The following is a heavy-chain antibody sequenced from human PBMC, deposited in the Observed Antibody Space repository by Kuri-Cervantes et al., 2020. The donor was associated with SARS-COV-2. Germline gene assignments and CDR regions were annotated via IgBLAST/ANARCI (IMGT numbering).Heavy chain of an antibody. V-gene: IGHV1-8*01. D-gene: IGHD6-19*01. CDR1: GYTFISYD. CDR2: MNPNSGNT. Sequence: ASVKVSCKASGYTFISYDINWVRQATGQGLEWMGWMNPNSGNTGYAQKFQGRVTMTRNTSISTAYMELSSLRSEDTAVYYCARGLWGAVASYYYYYGMDVWGQGTTVTVSS. J-gene: IGHJ6*02. CDR3: ARGLWGAVASYYYYYGMDV.